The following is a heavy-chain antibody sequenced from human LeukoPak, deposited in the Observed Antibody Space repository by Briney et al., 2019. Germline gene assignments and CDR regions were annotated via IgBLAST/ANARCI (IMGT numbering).Heavy chain of an antibody. CDR2: IYYSGST. D-gene: IGHD3-16*01. CDR1: GGSISSYY. CDR3: ARFTPQGYGWGGYNRFDP. Sequence: SETLSLTCTVSGGSISSYYWSWIRQPPGKGLEWIGYIYYSGSTNYKPSLKSRVTISVDTSKNQFSLNLTSVTAADTAVYYCARFTPQGYGWGGYNRFDPWGQGTLVTVSS. V-gene: IGHV4-59*01. J-gene: IGHJ5*02.